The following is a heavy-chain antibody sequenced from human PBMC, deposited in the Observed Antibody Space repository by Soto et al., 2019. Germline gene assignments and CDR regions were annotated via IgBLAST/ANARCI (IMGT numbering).Heavy chain of an antibody. Sequence: VQLVESGGGLVQPGGSLRLSCAASGFTFSSYWMSWVRQAPGKGLEWVANIKQDGSEKYYVDSVKGRFTISRDNAKNSLYLQMNSLRAEDTAVYYCARDSSGWYYYFDYWGQGTLVTVSS. CDR1: GFTFSSYW. J-gene: IGHJ4*02. CDR2: IKQDGSEK. CDR3: ARDSSGWYYYFDY. D-gene: IGHD6-19*01. V-gene: IGHV3-7*01.